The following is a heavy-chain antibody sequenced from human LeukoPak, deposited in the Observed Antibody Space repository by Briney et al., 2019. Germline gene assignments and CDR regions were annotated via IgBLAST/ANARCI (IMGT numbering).Heavy chain of an antibody. D-gene: IGHD6-6*01. J-gene: IGHJ4*02. Sequence: ASVKVSCKASGYTFTSYGISWVRQAPGQGLEWMGWISAYNGNTNYAQKLQGRVTMTTDTSTSTAYMELRSLRSDDTAVYYCARDRGPRGSSSSYYFDYWGQGTLVTVSS. CDR2: ISAYNGNT. CDR1: GYTFTSYG. CDR3: ARDRGPRGSSSSYYFDY. V-gene: IGHV1-18*01.